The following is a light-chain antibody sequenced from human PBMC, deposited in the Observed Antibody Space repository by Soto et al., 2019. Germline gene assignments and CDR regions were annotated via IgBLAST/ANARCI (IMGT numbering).Light chain of an antibody. CDR1: QSVSSNY. CDR3: QHYGSSPLFA. V-gene: IGKV3-20*01. CDR2: GAS. Sequence: IVFPQSPCTLTLSPGERATLSCRASQSVSSNYLAWYQQKPGQAPRLLIYGASRRATGIPDRFGGSGSGTDFTLTISRLEPEDFALYYCQHYGSSPLFAFGPGTKV. J-gene: IGKJ3*01.